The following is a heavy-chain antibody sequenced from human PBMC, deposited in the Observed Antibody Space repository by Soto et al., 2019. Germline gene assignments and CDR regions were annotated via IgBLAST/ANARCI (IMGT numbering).Heavy chain of an antibody. CDR1: GGTFSSYA. CDR3: ATSPRGRITMVRGVMGGMDV. CDR2: IIPIFGTA. J-gene: IGHJ6*02. V-gene: IGHV1-69*12. D-gene: IGHD3-10*01. Sequence: QVQLVQSGAEVKKPGSSVKVSCKASGGTFSSYAISWVRQAPGQGLEWMGGIIPIFGTANYAQKFQGRVTITADESXXTXYXXLSSLRSEDTAVYCCATSPRGRITMVRGVMGGMDVWGQGTTVTVSS.